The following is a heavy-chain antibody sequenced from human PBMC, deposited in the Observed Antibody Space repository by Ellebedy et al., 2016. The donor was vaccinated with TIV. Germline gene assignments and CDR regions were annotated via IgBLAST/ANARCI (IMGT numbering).Heavy chain of an antibody. J-gene: IGHJ6*02. CDR2: ISAYNGNT. CDR1: GYTFTSYG. CDR3: ARDPPVTTNDYYYSYGMDV. Sequence: AASVKVSCKASGYTFTSYGISWVRQAPGQGLEWMGWISAYNGNTNYAQKLQGRVTMTTDTSTSTAYMELRSLRSDDTAVYYCARDPPVTTNDYYYSYGMDVWGQGTTVTVSS. V-gene: IGHV1-18*01. D-gene: IGHD4-17*01.